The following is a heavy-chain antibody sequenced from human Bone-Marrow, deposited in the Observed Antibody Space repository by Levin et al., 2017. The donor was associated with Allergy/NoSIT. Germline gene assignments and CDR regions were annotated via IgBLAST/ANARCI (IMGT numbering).Heavy chain of an antibody. V-gene: IGHV1-69*13. J-gene: IGHJ3*02. CDR1: GGTFSSYA. Sequence: SVKVSCKASGGTFSSYALSWVRQAPGQGLEWMGDITPMFGIANYAQNIQGRVIITADESTSTVYMELSSLRSADTALYYCARKFRQGNDAFDIWGQGTMVTVSS. CDR3: ARKFRQGNDAFDI. CDR2: ITPMFGIA.